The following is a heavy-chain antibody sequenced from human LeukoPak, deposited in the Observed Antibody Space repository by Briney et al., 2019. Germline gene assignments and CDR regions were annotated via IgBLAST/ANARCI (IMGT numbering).Heavy chain of an antibody. Sequence: GGSLRLSCAASGFTVSSNYRTWVRQAPGKGPQRVSVIYSAGSRSYADSVKGRFTISRDNSKNTVYLQMNSLRAEDTAVYYCATDGGYSSSSLYYWGQGTLATISS. CDR3: ATDGGYSSSSLYY. V-gene: IGHV3-66*01. CDR2: IYSAGSR. D-gene: IGHD6-13*01. CDR1: GFTVSSNY. J-gene: IGHJ4*02.